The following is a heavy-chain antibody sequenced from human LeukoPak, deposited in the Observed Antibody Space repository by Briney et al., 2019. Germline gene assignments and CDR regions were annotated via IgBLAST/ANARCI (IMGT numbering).Heavy chain of an antibody. CDR3: ARDSGVLRYFDSRNNAFDI. D-gene: IGHD3-9*01. J-gene: IGHJ3*02. CDR2: ISSSSSYI. Sequence: GGSLRLSCAASGFTFSSHGMNWVRQAPGKGLEWVSSISSSSSYIYYADSVKGRFTISRDNAKNSLYLQMNSLRAEDTAVYYCARDSGVLRYFDSRNNAFDIWGQGTMVTVSS. V-gene: IGHV3-21*01. CDR1: GFTFSSHG.